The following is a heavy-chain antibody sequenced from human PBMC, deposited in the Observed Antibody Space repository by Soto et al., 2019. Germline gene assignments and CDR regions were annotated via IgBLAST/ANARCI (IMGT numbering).Heavy chain of an antibody. D-gene: IGHD3-22*01. Sequence: QVQLVQSGAEEMKPGASVKVSCKASGYTLTRYSIHWVRQAPGQRLEWMGWINAGNGNTKFSQKFQGRVTITRDTSASTAYMELRGLRSEDTAVYYCAILGTYYFDNSDNYFDFWGQGTLSPSPQ. V-gene: IGHV1-3*05. CDR2: INAGNGNT. CDR3: AILGTYYFDNSDNYFDF. CDR1: GYTLTRYS. J-gene: IGHJ4*02.